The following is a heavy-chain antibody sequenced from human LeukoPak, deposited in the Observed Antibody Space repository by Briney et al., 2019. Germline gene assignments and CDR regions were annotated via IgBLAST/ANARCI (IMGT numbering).Heavy chain of an antibody. CDR3: AITPYYDFWSGYFY. V-gene: IGHV3-11*01. Sequence: GGSLRLSRAASGFTFSDYYMSWIRQAPGKGLEWVSYISSSGSTIYYADSVKGRFTISRDNSKNTLYLQMNSLRAEDTAVYYCAITPYYDFWSGYFYWGQGTLVTVSS. CDR1: GFTFSDYY. CDR2: ISSSGSTI. J-gene: IGHJ4*02. D-gene: IGHD3-3*01.